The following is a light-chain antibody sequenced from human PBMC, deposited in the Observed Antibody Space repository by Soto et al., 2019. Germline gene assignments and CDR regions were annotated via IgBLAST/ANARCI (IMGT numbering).Light chain of an antibody. J-gene: IGKJ4*01. CDR3: QKHSSVPFT. V-gene: IGKV1-27*01. CDR2: AAS. CDR1: QGIRNS. Sequence: DIQMTQSPSFLSASVRDRVTITCRASQGIRNSLAWYQHKPGKVPKLLSYAASTLYSGVSSRFSGSGSGTDFTLTIGSLQPEDVAVYYCQKHSSVPFTFGGGTKVEIK.